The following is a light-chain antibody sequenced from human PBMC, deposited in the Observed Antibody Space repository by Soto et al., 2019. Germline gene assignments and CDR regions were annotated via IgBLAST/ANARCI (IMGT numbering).Light chain of an antibody. CDR3: CSSAGSSLYV. V-gene: IGLV2-23*01. CDR2: EGT. CDR1: SSDVGSYNL. Sequence: QSVLTQPASVSGSPAQSIAISCTGTSSDVGSYNLVSWYQQHPGKAPKLMIYEGTKRPSGVSNRFSGSKSGNTASLTISGLQAEDEAVYYCCSSAGSSLYVFGSGTRSPS. J-gene: IGLJ1*01.